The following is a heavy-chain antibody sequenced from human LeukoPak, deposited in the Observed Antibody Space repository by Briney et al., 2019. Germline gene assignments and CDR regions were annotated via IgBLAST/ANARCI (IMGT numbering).Heavy chain of an antibody. Sequence: PSETLSLTCTVSGGSISSSSYYWGWIRQPPGKGLEWIGSIYYSGSTYYNPSLKSRVTISVDTSKNQFSLKLSSVTAADTAVYYCARLASSNWYYVDYWGQGTLVTVSS. CDR3: ARLASSNWYYVDY. CDR2: IYYSGST. J-gene: IGHJ4*02. V-gene: IGHV4-39*01. CDR1: GGSISSSSYY. D-gene: IGHD6-13*01.